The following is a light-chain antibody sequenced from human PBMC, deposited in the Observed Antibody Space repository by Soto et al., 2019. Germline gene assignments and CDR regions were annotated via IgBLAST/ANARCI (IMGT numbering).Light chain of an antibody. Sequence: EIMLTQSPGTLSLSPGDRATLSCRASQSVSSNLAWYQQKPGQAPRLLIYGASTRATGIPARFSGSGSGTEFTLTISSLQSEDFAVYYCQQYNNWPQTFGQGTKVDIK. V-gene: IGKV3-15*01. CDR2: GAS. CDR3: QQYNNWPQT. CDR1: QSVSSN. J-gene: IGKJ1*01.